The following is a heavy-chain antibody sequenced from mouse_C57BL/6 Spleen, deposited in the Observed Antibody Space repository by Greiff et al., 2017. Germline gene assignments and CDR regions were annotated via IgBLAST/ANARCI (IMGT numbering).Heavy chain of an antibody. CDR3: TGYYGSSHTFYYFDY. Sequence: VQLKESGTVLARPGASVKMSCKTSGYTFTSYWMHWVKQRPGQGLEWIGAIYPGNSDTSYNQKFKGKAKLTAVTSASTAYMELSSLTNEDSAVYYCTGYYGSSHTFYYFDYWGQGTTLTVSS. D-gene: IGHD1-1*01. V-gene: IGHV1-5*01. CDR2: IYPGNSDT. J-gene: IGHJ2*01. CDR1: GYTFTSYW.